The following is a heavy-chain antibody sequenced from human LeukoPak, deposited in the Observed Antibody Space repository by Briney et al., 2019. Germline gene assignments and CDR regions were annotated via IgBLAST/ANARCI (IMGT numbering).Heavy chain of an antibody. Sequence: ASVKVSCKASGYTFTSYGISWVRQAPGQGLEWVGWISAYNGNTNYAQKLQGRVTMTTDTSTSTAYMELRSLRSDDTAVYYCARVGIAAAGTSAGWFDPWGQGTLVTVSS. CDR1: GYTFTSYG. V-gene: IGHV1-18*01. D-gene: IGHD6-13*01. J-gene: IGHJ5*02. CDR3: ARVGIAAAGTSAGWFDP. CDR2: ISAYNGNT.